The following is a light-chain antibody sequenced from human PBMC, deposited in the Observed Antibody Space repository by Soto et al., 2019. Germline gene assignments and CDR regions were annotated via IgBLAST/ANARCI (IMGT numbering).Light chain of an antibody. V-gene: IGKV1-39*01. J-gene: IGKJ2*01. Sequence: DIQMTQSPSSLSASVGDRVTITCRASQSISIYLNWYQQKPGKAPKLLIYGASSLQSGVPSRFSGSGSGTHFTLIIRSLQPEDFATYYCQQSYSTPYTFGQGTNVEIK. CDR1: QSISIY. CDR3: QQSYSTPYT. CDR2: GAS.